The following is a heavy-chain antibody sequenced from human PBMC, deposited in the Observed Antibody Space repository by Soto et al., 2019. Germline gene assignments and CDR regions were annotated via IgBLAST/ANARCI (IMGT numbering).Heavy chain of an antibody. J-gene: IGHJ6*04. V-gene: IGHV3-48*01. CDR2: ISSSSSTI. CDR3: AGTEARWYQRTPGV. CDR1: GFTFSSYS. D-gene: IGHD2-2*01. Sequence: GGSLRLSCAASGFTFSSYSMNWVRQAPGKGLEWVSYISSSSSTIYYADSVKGRFTISRDNAKNSLYLQMNSLRAEDTAVYYCAGTEARWYQRTPGVWGKGTTVTVSS.